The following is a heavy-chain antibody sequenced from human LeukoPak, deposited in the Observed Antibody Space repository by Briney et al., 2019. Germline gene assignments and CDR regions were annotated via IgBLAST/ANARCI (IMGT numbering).Heavy chain of an antibody. V-gene: IGHV4-34*01. CDR1: GGSFSGYY. J-gene: IGHJ4*02. CDR2: INHSGST. CDR3: AGRKFNSSGGSCLDY. Sequence: PSETLSFTCAVYGGSFSGYYWSWIRQPPGKGLEWIGEINHSGSTNYNPSLKSRVTISVDTSKNQFSLKLSSVTAADTAVYYCAGRKFNSSGGSCLDYWGQGTLVTVSS. D-gene: IGHD2-15*01.